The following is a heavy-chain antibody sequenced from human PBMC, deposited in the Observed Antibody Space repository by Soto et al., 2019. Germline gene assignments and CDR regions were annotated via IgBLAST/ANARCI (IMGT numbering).Heavy chain of an antibody. Sequence: GGSLRLSCAASGFTFSSYAMSWVRQAPGKGLEWVSAISGSGGSTYYADSVKGQFTISRDNSKNTLYLQMNSLRAEDTAVYYCAKEAAAHSSKSFGVPNWFDPWGQGTLVTVSS. CDR3: AKEAAAHSSKSFGVPNWFDP. CDR2: ISGSGGST. J-gene: IGHJ5*02. D-gene: IGHD3-3*01. V-gene: IGHV3-23*01. CDR1: GFTFSSYA.